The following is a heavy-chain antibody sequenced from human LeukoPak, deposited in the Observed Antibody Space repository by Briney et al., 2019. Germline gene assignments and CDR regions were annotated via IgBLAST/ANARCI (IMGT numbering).Heavy chain of an antibody. V-gene: IGHV4-4*07. D-gene: IGHD6-13*01. CDR2: IYTSGST. Sequence: SETLSLTCTVSGGSISSYYWSWIRQPAGKGLEWIGRIYTSGSTNYNPSLKSRVTMSVDTSKNQLSLKLSSVTAADTAVYYCARGPGIAAAYNWFDPWGQGTLVTVSS. J-gene: IGHJ5*02. CDR3: ARGPGIAAAYNWFDP. CDR1: GGSISSYY.